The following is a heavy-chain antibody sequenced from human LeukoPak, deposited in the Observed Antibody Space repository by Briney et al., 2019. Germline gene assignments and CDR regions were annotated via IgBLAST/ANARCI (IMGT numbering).Heavy chain of an antibody. D-gene: IGHD6-19*01. Sequence: SETLSLTCTVSGGSISSYYWSWIRQPPGKGLEWIGYIYYSGSTYYNPSLKSRVTISVDTSKNQFSLKLSSVTAADTAVYYCAREIAVAGDYYYYYYMDVWGKGTTVTVSS. CDR1: GGSISSYY. J-gene: IGHJ6*03. CDR3: AREIAVAGDYYYYYYMDV. CDR2: IYYSGST. V-gene: IGHV4-59*12.